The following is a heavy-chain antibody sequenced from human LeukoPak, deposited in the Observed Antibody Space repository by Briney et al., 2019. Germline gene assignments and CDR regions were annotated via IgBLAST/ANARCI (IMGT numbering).Heavy chain of an antibody. V-gene: IGHV3-48*04. CDR1: GFTFSSYS. CDR3: ARDGNYYDSSGQVGY. Sequence: GRSLRLSCSASGFTFSSYSMNWVRQAPGKGLEWVSYISSSSSTIYYADSVKGRFTISRDNAKNSLYLQMNSLRAEDTAVYYCARDGNYYDSSGQVGYWGQGTLVTVSS. D-gene: IGHD3-22*01. J-gene: IGHJ4*02. CDR2: ISSSSSTI.